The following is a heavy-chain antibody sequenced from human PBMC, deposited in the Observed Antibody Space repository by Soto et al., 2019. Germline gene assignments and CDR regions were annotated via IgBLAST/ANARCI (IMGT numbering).Heavy chain of an antibody. CDR3: ARGRLDSLQFNYGMDV. CDR2: INHSGST. D-gene: IGHD4-4*01. CDR1: GGSFSGYY. Sequence: SETLSLTCAVYGGSFSGYYWSWIRQPPGKGLEWIGEINHSGSTNYNPSLKSRVTITVDTSKNQFSLKLSSVTAADTAVYYCARGRLDSLQFNYGMDVWGQGTTVTVSS. J-gene: IGHJ6*02. V-gene: IGHV4-34*01.